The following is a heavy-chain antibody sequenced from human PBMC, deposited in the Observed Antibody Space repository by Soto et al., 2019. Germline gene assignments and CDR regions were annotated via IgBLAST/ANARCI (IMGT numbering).Heavy chain of an antibody. CDR1: GFIFSNYK. CDR3: ARAPLFAVYYYYLEV. J-gene: IGHJ6*03. D-gene: IGHD3-3*01. Sequence: EVQLVESGGGLVKPGGSLTLSCATSGFIFSNYKMNWVRQAPGKGLEWVSSISGTRSHIYYADSVKCRFTITRDNAENSLYLQMNSLRAEDTAVYYCARAPLFAVYYYYLEVWGKGTTVIVSS. CDR2: ISGTRSHI. V-gene: IGHV3-21*06.